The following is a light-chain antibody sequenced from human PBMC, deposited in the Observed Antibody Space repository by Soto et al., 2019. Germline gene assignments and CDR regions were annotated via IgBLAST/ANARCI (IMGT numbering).Light chain of an antibody. CDR3: SSYTITSTRL. Sequence: QSALTQPASGSGSPGQSITISCAGTSSDVGAFALFSCFQQHPGKAPVVIIYDVNIQPSGVSNRFSGYKSGNTAALTISGLQAEDEADDYCSSYTITSTRLFATGTKVAVL. CDR2: DVN. V-gene: IGLV2-14*03. CDR1: SSDVGAFAL. J-gene: IGLJ1*01.